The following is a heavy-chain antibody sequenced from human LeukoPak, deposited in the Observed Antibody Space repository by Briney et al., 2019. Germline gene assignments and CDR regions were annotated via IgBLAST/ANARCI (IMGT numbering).Heavy chain of an antibody. CDR3: ARLLLWFGESWYFDL. Sequence: SQTLSLTCTVSGGSISSRSYYWSWIRQPAGKGLEWIGRIYTSGSTNYNPSLKSRVTISVDTSKNQFSLKLSSVTAADTAVYYCARLLLWFGESWYFDLWGRGTLVTVSS. V-gene: IGHV4-61*02. D-gene: IGHD3-10*01. CDR1: GGSISSRSYY. CDR2: IYTSGST. J-gene: IGHJ2*01.